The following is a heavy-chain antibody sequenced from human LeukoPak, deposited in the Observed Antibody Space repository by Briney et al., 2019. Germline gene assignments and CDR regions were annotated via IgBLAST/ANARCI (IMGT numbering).Heavy chain of an antibody. CDR1: GYTFTGYY. CDR2: INPNSGGT. CDR3: AREEWLVDYFDY. J-gene: IGHJ4*02. Sequence: GASVKVSCKASGYTFTGYYMHWVRQALGQGLEWMGWINPNSGGTNYAQKFQGRVTMTRDTSISTAYMELSRLRSDDTAVYYCAREEWLVDYFDYWGQGTLVTVSS. D-gene: IGHD6-19*01. V-gene: IGHV1-2*02.